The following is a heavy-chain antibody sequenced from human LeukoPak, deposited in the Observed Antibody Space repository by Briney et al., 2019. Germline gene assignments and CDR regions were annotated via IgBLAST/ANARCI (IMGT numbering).Heavy chain of an antibody. J-gene: IGHJ4*02. CDR2: ISYDGSNK. CDR3: ANVYYYGSGSPDY. CDR1: GFIFRSYD. V-gene: IGHV3-30*18. D-gene: IGHD3-10*01. Sequence: PGRSLRLSCTASGFIFRSYDMHWVRQAPGKGLEWVAVISYDGSNKYYADSVKGRFTISRDNSKNTLYLQMNSLRAEDTAVYYCANVYYYGSGSPDYWGQGTLVTVSS.